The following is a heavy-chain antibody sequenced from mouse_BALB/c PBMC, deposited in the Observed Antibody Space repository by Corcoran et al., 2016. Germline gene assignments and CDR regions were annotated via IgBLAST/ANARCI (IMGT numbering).Heavy chain of an antibody. CDR3: ARNGNFDY. CDR2: IDPENDNT. V-gene: IGHV14-1*02. Sequence: EVQLQQAGAELERPGALVKLSCKDSGFNIKDYYMHWVKQRPEQGLEWIGWIDPENDNTIYDPKFQGQASITADTSSNTACLQLSSLTSEDTVVYYCARNGNFDYCGQGTTLTVS. J-gene: IGHJ2*01. D-gene: IGHD2-1*01. CDR1: GFNIKDYY.